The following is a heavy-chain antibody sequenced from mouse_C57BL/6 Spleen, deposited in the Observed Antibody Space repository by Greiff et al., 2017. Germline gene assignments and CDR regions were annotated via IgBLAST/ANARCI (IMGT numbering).Heavy chain of an antibody. CDR1: GYTFTSYW. J-gene: IGHJ4*01. CDR3: ARGRDDYDAGGAAMDY. V-gene: IGHV1-50*01. D-gene: IGHD2-4*01. Sequence: QVQLQQPGAELVKPGASVKLSCKASGYTFTSYWMQWVKQRPGQGLEWIGEIDPSDSYTNYNQKLKGKATLTVDTSSSTAYMQLSSLTSEDYAVYYCARGRDDYDAGGAAMDYWGQGTSVTVSS. CDR2: IDPSDSYT.